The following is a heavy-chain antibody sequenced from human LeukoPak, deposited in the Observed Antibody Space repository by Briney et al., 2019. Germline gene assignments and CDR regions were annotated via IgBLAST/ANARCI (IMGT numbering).Heavy chain of an antibody. CDR1: GYTFTSYG. CDR2: ISAYNGNT. V-gene: IGHV1-18*01. J-gene: IGHJ5*02. Sequence: ASVKASCKASGYTFTSYGISWVRQAPGQGLEWMGWISAYNGNTNYAQKLQGRVTMTTDTSTSTAYMELSSLRSEDTAVYYCATGSSSGWHTRYNWFDPWGQGTLVIVSS. D-gene: IGHD6-19*01. CDR3: ATGSSSGWHTRYNWFDP.